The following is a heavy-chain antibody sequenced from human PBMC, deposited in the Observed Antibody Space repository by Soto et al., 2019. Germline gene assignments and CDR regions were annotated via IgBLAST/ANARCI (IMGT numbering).Heavy chain of an antibody. J-gene: IGHJ4*02. CDR3: AREEGISDWHACDY. Sequence: QVQLVQSGAEVKKPGASVKVSCKASGYTFTDYGISWVRQAPGQGREWMGWISTYNGNTIYAQKIQGRVTMTTDTATSTAYVELRSLRSDDTAVYYGAREEGISDWHACDYWGQGTLVTVSS. D-gene: IGHD6-19*01. CDR1: GYTFTDYG. V-gene: IGHV1-18*04. CDR2: ISTYNGNT.